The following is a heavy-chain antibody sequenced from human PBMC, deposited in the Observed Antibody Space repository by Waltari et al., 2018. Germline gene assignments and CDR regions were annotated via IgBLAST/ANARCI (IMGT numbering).Heavy chain of an antibody. J-gene: IGHJ3*02. CDR3: ARRMSYDAFDI. V-gene: IGHV4-38-2*01. CDR2: IYHSGST. CDR1: GYSISSGYY. Sequence: QVQLQESGPGLVKPSETLSLTCAVSGYSISSGYYWGWIRQPPGKGLEWIGSIYHSGSTYYNPSLKSRVTISVDTSKNQFSLKLSSVTAADTAVYYCARRMSYDAFDIWGQGTMVTVSS.